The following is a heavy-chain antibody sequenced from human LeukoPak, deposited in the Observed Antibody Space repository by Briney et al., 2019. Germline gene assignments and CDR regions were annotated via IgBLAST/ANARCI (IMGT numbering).Heavy chain of an antibody. J-gene: IGHJ6*02. CDR2: VIPIFGIA. Sequence: ASVTVSCKAYGGTFGSFAISWVGPAPGQGLEWMGRVIPIFGIATYAQKFQGRVTITADKSTSTAYMELSSLRSEDTAVYYCARTDVWGQGTTVTVSS. CDR1: GGTFGSFA. CDR3: ARTDV. V-gene: IGHV1-69*04.